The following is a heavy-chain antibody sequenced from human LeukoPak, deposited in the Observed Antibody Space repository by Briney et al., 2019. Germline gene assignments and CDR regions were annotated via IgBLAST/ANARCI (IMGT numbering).Heavy chain of an antibody. CDR3: AKDLSSGSGRGFDY. J-gene: IGHJ4*02. Sequence: SGGSLRLSCVASGFTFSAYAMSWVRQAPGKGLEWVSGIRGSGGPTYYAESVKGRFTIQRDNSKNIVYLQMNSLRAEDTALYYCAKDLSSGSGRGFDYWGQGTLVTVSS. CDR1: GFTFSAYA. CDR2: IRGSGGPT. D-gene: IGHD1-26*01. V-gene: IGHV3-23*01.